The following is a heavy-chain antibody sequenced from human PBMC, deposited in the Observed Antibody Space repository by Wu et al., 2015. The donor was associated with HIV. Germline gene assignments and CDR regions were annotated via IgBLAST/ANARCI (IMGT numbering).Heavy chain of an antibody. CDR1: GNSLTKLS. CDR3: TAFPRDIWSTGLPY. D-gene: IGHD3-10*01. Sequence: HVQLEQSGAVVRKPGASVRVPCKVSGNSLTKLSIHWVRQTPGRGLEWMGGFDPEDGKTIYAQRFQGTIAMTEDRSTDTAYLDLKSLRSEDTAVFYCTAFPRDIWSTGLPYWGQGTLVTVSS. CDR2: FDPEDGKT. V-gene: IGHV1-24*01. J-gene: IGHJ1*01.